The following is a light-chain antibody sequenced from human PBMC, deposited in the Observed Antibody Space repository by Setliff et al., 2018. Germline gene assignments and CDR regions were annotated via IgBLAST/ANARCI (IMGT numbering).Light chain of an antibody. J-gene: IGLJ3*02. CDR1: SSDVGVYNS. CDR3: SSHTTSSTWV. V-gene: IGLV2-14*01. CDR2: EVS. Sequence: QSALAQPASVSGSPGQSITISCTGTSSDVGVYNSVSWYQQHLGKAPKLMIYEVSNRPSGISSRFSGSKSGNTASLTISGLQAEDEADYYCSSHTTSSTWVFGGGTKVTVL.